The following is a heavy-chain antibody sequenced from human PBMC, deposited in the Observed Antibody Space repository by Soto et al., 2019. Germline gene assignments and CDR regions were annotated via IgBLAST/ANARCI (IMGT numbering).Heavy chain of an antibody. Sequence: QVQLVQSGAEVKKPGSSVKVSCKASGGTFSSYAISWVRQAPGQGLEWMGGIIPIFGTANYAQKFQGRVTITADESTSTAYMELSSLRSEDTAVYYCARDVYIGVGIAAAGTNSFDYWGHGTLVTVSS. D-gene: IGHD6-13*01. CDR1: GGTFSSYA. CDR2: IIPIFGTA. CDR3: ARDVYIGVGIAAAGTNSFDY. J-gene: IGHJ4*01. V-gene: IGHV1-69*01.